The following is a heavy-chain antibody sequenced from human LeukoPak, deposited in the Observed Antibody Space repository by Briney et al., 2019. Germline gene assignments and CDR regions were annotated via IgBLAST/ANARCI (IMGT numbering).Heavy chain of an antibody. V-gene: IGHV4-39*01. D-gene: IGHD3-16*02. CDR1: GGSISSSRYY. J-gene: IGHJ4*02. Sequence: SETLSLTCTVSGGSISSSRYYWGWIRQPPGKGLEWIGSIYYSGSTYYNPSLKSRVTISVDTSKNQFSLKLSSVTAADTAVYYCARHLFTFGGVIAPFDYWGQGTLVTVSS. CDR2: IYYSGST. CDR3: ARHLFTFGGVIAPFDY.